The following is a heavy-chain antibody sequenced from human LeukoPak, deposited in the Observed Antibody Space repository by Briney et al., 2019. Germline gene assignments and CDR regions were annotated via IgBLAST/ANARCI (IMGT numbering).Heavy chain of an antibody. Sequence: PSETLSLTCTVSGGSISSGSYYWSWIRQPAGKGLEWTGRIYTSGSTNYNPSLKSRVTISVDTSKNQFSLKLSSVTAADTAVYYCAGGLEYQLLDPWGQGTLVTVSS. V-gene: IGHV4-61*02. CDR2: IYTSGST. J-gene: IGHJ5*02. CDR1: GGSISSGSYY. CDR3: AGGLEYQLLDP. D-gene: IGHD2-2*01.